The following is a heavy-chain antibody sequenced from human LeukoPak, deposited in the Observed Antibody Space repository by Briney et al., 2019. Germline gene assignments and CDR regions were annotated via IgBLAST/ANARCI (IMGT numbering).Heavy chain of an antibody. CDR2: INPNSGGT. Sequence: ASVKVSCKASGYTFTAYYLHWVRQAPGQGLEWMGWINPNSGGTNYAQKFQGRVTMTRDTSISTAYMELSRLRSDDTAVYYCARGAYYYGSGLGAFDIWGQGTMVTVSS. CDR1: GYTFTAYY. D-gene: IGHD3-10*01. CDR3: ARGAYYYGSGLGAFDI. J-gene: IGHJ3*02. V-gene: IGHV1-2*02.